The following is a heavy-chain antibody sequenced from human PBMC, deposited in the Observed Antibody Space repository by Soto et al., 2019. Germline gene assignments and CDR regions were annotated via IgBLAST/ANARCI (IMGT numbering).Heavy chain of an antibody. CDR3: ARRLLGVAVAGLDY. J-gene: IGHJ4*02. V-gene: IGHV1-69*13. CDR2: IIPIFGTA. D-gene: IGHD6-19*01. CDR1: GGTFSSYA. Sequence: SVKVSCKASGGTFSSYAISWVRQAPGQGLEWMGGIIPIFGTANYAQKFQGRVTITADESTSTAYMELSSLRSEDTAVYYCARRLLGVAVAGLDYWGQGTLVTVSS.